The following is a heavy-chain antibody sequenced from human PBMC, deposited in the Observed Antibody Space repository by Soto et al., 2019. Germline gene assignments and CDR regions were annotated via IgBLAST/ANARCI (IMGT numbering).Heavy chain of an antibody. CDR3: ARDSATCSRSSSWCHDAFDI. D-gene: IGHD6-13*01. Sequence: GGSLRLSCAASGFTFSSYSMNWVRQAPGKGLEWVSSISSSSSYIYYADSVKGRFTISRDNAKNSLYLQMNSLRAEDTAVYYCARDSATCSRSSSWCHDAFDIWGQGTMVTVSS. CDR2: ISSSSSYI. V-gene: IGHV3-21*01. CDR1: GFTFSSYS. J-gene: IGHJ3*02.